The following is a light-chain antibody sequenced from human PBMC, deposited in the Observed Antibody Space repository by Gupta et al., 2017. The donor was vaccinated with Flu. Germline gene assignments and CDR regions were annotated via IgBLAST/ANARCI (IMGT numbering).Light chain of an antibody. J-gene: IGKJ2*03. CDR2: KAS. CDR1: QSISSW. V-gene: IGKV1-5*03. Sequence: DIQMTQSPSTLSASVGDRVTITCRASQSISSWLAWYQQKPGKAPKLLIDKASSLESGVPSRFSGSGSGTEFTLTISSLQPDDFATYYCQQYNSYWLYSFGQGTKLEIK. CDR3: QQYNSYWLYS.